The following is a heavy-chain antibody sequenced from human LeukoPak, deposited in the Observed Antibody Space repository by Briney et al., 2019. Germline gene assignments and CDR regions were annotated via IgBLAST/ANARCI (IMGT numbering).Heavy chain of an antibody. J-gene: IGHJ4*02. CDR3: ARGRRSKPYYYDSSGPPN. CDR2: IYYSGST. Sequence: SETLSLTCTVSGGSISSSSYYWGWIRQPPGKGLEWIGSIYYSGSTNYNPSLKSRVTISVDTSKNQFSLKLSSVTAADTAVYYCARGRRSKPYYYDSSGPPNWGQGTLVTVSS. CDR1: GGSISSSSYY. V-gene: IGHV4-39*07. D-gene: IGHD3-22*01.